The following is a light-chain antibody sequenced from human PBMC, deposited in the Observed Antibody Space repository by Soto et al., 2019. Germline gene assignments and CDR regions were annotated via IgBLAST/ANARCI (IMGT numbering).Light chain of an antibody. J-gene: IGKJ4*01. CDR2: KAS. CDR1: QSISSW. Sequence: DIQMTQSPSTLSASVGDRVAITCRASQSISSWLAWYQQKPGKAPKVLIYKASTLESGAPSRFSGSGSGTEFTLAISSLQSEDFAIYYCHQYNTWPLTFGGGTKV. V-gene: IGKV1-5*03. CDR3: HQYNTWPLT.